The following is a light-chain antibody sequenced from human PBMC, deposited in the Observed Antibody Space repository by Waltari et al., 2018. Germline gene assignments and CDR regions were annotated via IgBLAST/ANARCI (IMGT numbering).Light chain of an antibody. CDR3: CSYAGVYLYV. CDR2: DVT. V-gene: IGLV2-11*01. J-gene: IGLJ1*01. Sequence: QSALTQPRSVSGSPGQSVTISCTGTSGYVGGYNFVSWYQQHPGKAPKLIIYDVTKRPSGVPDRFSGSKSGNTASLTISGLQAEDEADYYCCSYAGVYLYVFGTGTKVTVL. CDR1: SGYVGGYNF.